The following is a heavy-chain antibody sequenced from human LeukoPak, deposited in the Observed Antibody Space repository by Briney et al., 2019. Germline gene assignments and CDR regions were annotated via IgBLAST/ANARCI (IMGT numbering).Heavy chain of an antibody. CDR1: GGSINSGYY. CDR2: IYYSGTT. J-gene: IGHJ4*02. V-gene: IGHV4-31*03. Sequence: SETLSLTCTVSGGSINSGYYWSWIRQRPGKGLEWIGYIYYSGTTYYNPSLESRVTISVDTSRSQFPLKLNSVTAADTAVYYCARDVRGSGYDRIDYWGQGTLVTVSS. CDR3: ARDVRGSGYDRIDY. D-gene: IGHD5-12*01.